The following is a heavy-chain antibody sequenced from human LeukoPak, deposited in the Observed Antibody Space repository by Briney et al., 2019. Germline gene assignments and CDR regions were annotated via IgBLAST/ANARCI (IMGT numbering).Heavy chain of an antibody. CDR1: GYTFTGYY. V-gene: IGHV1-2*06. D-gene: IGHD3-22*01. J-gene: IGHJ4*02. Sequence: ASVKVSCKASGYTFTGYYMRWVRQAPGQGLEWMGRINPNSGGTNYAQKFQGRVTMTRDTSISTAYMELSRLRSDDTAVYYCARISFYYDSSGYYDYWGQGTLVTVSS. CDR3: ARISFYYDSSGYYDY. CDR2: INPNSGGT.